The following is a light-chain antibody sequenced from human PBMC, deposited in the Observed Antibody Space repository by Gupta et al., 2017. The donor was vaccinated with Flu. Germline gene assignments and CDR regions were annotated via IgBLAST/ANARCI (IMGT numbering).Light chain of an antibody. Sequence: QSALTPPRSVSGSPGQSVTISCTGTRSDVGGYNYVSWYQQHPGKAPKLMIYDVSKRPSGVPDRFSGSKSGNTASLTISGLQAEDEADYYCCSYAGSYTFAVFGGGTKLTVL. CDR1: RSDVGGYNY. V-gene: IGLV2-11*01. CDR2: DVS. J-gene: IGLJ2*01. CDR3: CSYAGSYTFAV.